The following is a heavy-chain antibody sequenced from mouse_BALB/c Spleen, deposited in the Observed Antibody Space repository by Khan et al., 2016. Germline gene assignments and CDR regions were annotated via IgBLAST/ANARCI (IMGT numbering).Heavy chain of an antibody. V-gene: IGHV3-2*02. CDR3: ATTVVAPRFAY. CDR2: ISYSGST. Sequence: EVQLQASGPGLVKPSQSLSLTCPVTGYSITSDYAWNWIRQFPGNKLEWMGYISYSGSTSYNPSLKSRISITRATPKNQFFLQLNSVTTEETATDYCATTVVAPRFAYWGQGTLVTVSA. J-gene: IGHJ3*01. D-gene: IGHD1-1*01. CDR1: GYSITSDYA.